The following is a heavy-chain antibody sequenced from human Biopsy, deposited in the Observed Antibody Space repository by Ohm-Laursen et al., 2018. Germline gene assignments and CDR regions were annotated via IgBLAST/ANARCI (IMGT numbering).Heavy chain of an antibody. D-gene: IGHD6-13*01. CDR2: VNPNSGNT. Sequence: ESLKISCKVSGYTFTNYDINWVRQAPGQGPEWMGWVNPNSGNTGYAQKFQGRVAMTRSTSISTAYMELSSLTSEDTAVYYCAREPFGQQLGPFDYWGQGALVIVSS. CDR1: GYTFTNYD. CDR3: AREPFGQQLGPFDY. J-gene: IGHJ4*02. V-gene: IGHV1-8*01.